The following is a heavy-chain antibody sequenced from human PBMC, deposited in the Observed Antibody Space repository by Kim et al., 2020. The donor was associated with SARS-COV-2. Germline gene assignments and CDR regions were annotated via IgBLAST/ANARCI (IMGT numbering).Heavy chain of an antibody. CDR3: TTHTGLWIQYYYYGMDV. CDR2: LKSKTDGETT. J-gene: IGHJ6*02. V-gene: IGHV3-15*05. Sequence: GGSLRLSCAASGFTFRNAWMSWVRQVPGKGLEWVGRLKSKTDGETTEYAAPVKGRFTISRDDSKNTVYLQMNSLRTEDTAVYYCTTHTGLWIQYYYYGMDVWGRGTTVTVS. D-gene: IGHD5-18*01. CDR1: GFTFRNAW.